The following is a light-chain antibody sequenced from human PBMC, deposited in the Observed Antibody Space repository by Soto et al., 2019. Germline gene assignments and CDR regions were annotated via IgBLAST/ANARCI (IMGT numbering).Light chain of an antibody. CDR2: DVS. Sequence: QSALTQPPSASGSPGQSVTISCTGTSSDVGVYNYVSWYQQHPGKAPKLMIYDVSERPSGVPDRFSGSKSGNTASLTVSGLQAEDEADYYCSSYTGSTTVVFGGGTKVTVL. CDR1: SSDVGVYNY. V-gene: IGLV2-8*01. CDR3: SSYTGSTTVV. J-gene: IGLJ2*01.